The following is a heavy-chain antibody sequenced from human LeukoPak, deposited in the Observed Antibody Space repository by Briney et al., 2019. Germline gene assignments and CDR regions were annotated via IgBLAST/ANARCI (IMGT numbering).Heavy chain of an antibody. CDR1: GYTFTIYG. V-gene: IGHV1-18*01. J-gene: IGHJ6*02. CDR2: ISAYNGNT. Sequence: GASVKVSFKASGYTFTIYGISWVRQAPGQGLEWMGWISAYNGNTNYAQKLQGRVTMTTDTSTSTAYMELRSLRSDDTAVYYCARTGALAPYYGMDVWGQGTTVTVSS. CDR3: ARTGALAPYYGMDV. D-gene: IGHD1-14*01.